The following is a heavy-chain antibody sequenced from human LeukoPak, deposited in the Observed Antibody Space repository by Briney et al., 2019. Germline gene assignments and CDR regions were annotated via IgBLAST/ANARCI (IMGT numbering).Heavy chain of an antibody. V-gene: IGHV4-59*08. CDR1: GGSISTYY. Sequence: SETLSLTCTVSGGSISTYYWSWIRQRPGKGLEWIGYIYYSGSINYNPSLKSRVTISVDTSKNQFSLKLSSVTAADTAVYYCARSRGYSYGTTFLDYWGQGTLLTVSS. CDR3: ARSRGYSYGTTFLDY. J-gene: IGHJ4*02. D-gene: IGHD5-18*01. CDR2: IYYSGSI.